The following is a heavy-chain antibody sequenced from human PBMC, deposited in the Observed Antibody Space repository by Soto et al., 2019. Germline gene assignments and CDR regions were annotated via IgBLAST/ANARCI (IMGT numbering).Heavy chain of an antibody. CDR2: IYYSGST. CDR1: GGAIISGGYY. CDR3: ARVRFTIFGVVIIGDVFDI. Sequence: SETLSLTCTVSGGAIISGGYYFIWIRQHPGSGLEWIGYIYYSGSTYYNPSLKSRVTISVDTSKNQFSLKLSSVTAADTAVYYCARVRFTIFGVVIIGDVFDIWGQGTMVTVSS. J-gene: IGHJ3*02. D-gene: IGHD3-3*01. V-gene: IGHV4-31*03.